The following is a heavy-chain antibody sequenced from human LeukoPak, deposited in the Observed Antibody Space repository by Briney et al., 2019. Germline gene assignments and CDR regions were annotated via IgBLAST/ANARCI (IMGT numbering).Heavy chain of an antibody. CDR1: GFTFDSYG. V-gene: IGHV3-21*01. CDR2: ISSSSTCI. J-gene: IGHJ4*02. CDR3: ARAYCSSTRCSYYFDS. D-gene: IGHD2-2*01. Sequence: GGSLRLSCAASGFTFDSYGMNWVRQAPGKGLDWISSISSSSTCIYYADPVKGRFTISRDNAKNSLYLQMNSLRAEDTAVYYCARAYCSSTRCSYYFDSWGQGTLVTVSS.